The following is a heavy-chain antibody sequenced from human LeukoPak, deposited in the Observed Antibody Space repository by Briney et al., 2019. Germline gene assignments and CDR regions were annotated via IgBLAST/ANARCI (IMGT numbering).Heavy chain of an antibody. V-gene: IGHV3-21*01. CDR1: GFTFSSYS. CDR3: ARDRGGGTEQWPLYYFDY. Sequence: PGGSLRLSCAASGFTFSSYSMSWVRQAPGKGLEWVSSISSSSSYIYYADSVKGRFTISRDNAKNSLYLQMNSLRAEDTAVYYCARDRGGGTEQWPLYYFDYWGQGTLVTVSS. CDR2: ISSSSSYI. D-gene: IGHD6-19*01. J-gene: IGHJ4*02.